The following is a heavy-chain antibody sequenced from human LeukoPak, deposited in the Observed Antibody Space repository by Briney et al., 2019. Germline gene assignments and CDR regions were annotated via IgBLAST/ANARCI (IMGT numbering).Heavy chain of an antibody. CDR3: ARTYSNNYYYYMDV. J-gene: IGHJ6*03. D-gene: IGHD4-11*01. Sequence: SETLSLTCTVSGGSISIYYWSWIRQPPGKGLEWIGYIYYSGSTNYNPSLKSRVTISVDTSKNQFSLKLSSVTAADTAVYYCARTYSNNYYYYMDVWGKGTTVTVSS. CDR1: GGSISIYY. CDR2: IYYSGST. V-gene: IGHV4-59*08.